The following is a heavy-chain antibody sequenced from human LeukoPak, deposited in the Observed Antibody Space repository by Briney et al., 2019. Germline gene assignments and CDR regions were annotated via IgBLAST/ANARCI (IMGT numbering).Heavy chain of an antibody. V-gene: IGHV1-2*02. J-gene: IGHJ4*02. CDR1: GYTFTGYY. Sequence: WASVKVSCKASGYTFTGYYMHWVRQALGQGLEWMAWINPNSGGTYYAQNFHDRITMTRDTSISTAYMELSRLRSDDTAIYYCARANALYCSSTSCLFDYWGQGTLVTVSS. CDR3: ARANALYCSSTSCLFDY. CDR2: INPNSGGT. D-gene: IGHD2-2*01.